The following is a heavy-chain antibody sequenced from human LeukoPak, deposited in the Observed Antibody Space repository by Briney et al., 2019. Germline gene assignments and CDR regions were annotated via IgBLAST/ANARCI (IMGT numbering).Heavy chain of an antibody. CDR2: IKSKTDGGTT. CDR3: TTVSGDRYSAPDFDY. J-gene: IGHJ4*02. V-gene: IGHV3-15*01. Sequence: GGSLRLSCAASGFTFSNAWMSWVRQAPGKGLEWVGRIKSKTDGGTTDYAAPVKGRFTISRDDSKNTLYLQMNSLKTEDTAVYYCTTVSGDRYSAPDFDYWGQGTLVTVSS. D-gene: IGHD2-21*02. CDR1: GFTFSNAW.